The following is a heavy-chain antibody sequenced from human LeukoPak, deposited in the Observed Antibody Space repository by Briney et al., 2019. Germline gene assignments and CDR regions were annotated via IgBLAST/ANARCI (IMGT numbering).Heavy chain of an antibody. D-gene: IGHD3-3*01. CDR1: GGSFSGYY. Sequence: PSETLSLTCAVYGGSFSGYYWSWIRQPPGKGLEWIGEINHSGSTNYNPSLKSRVTIPVGTSKNQFSLKLSSVTAADTAVYYCARESYYDFWSGYQRLYNWFDPWGQGTLVTVSS. V-gene: IGHV4-34*01. J-gene: IGHJ5*02. CDR3: ARESYYDFWSGYQRLYNWFDP. CDR2: INHSGST.